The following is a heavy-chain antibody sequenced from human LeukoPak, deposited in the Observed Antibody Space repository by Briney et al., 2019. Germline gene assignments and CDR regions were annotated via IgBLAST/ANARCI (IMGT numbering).Heavy chain of an antibody. D-gene: IGHD6-19*01. CDR2: FDPEDGET. V-gene: IGHV1-24*01. CDR3: ATGIAVADLRSGCSY. J-gene: IGHJ4*02. CDR1: GYTLTELS. Sequence: ASVKVSCKVSGYTLTELSMHWVRQAPGKGLEWMGGFDPEDGETIYAQKFQGRVTMTEDTSTDTAYMELSSLRSEDTAVYNCATGIAVADLRSGCSYWGQGTLVTVSS.